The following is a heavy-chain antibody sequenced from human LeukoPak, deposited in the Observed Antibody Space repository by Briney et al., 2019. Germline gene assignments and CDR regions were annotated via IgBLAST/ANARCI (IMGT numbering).Heavy chain of an antibody. CDR3: ARAEWEPGKPPKHFDI. CDR2: IYYSGST. CDR1: GGSISSSSYY. Sequence: PSETLSLTCTVSGGSISSSSYYWGRLRQPPVKGLEWLGSIYYSGSTYYNQSLKRRVTISVDTSKNQFSLKLSSVTAADTAVYYCARAEWEPGKPPKHFDIGGQGTMVTVSS. V-gene: IGHV4-39*01. J-gene: IGHJ3*02. D-gene: IGHD1-26*01.